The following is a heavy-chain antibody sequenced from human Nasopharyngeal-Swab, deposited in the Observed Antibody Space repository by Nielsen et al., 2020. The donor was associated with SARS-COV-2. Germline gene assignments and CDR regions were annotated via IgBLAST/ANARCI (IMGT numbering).Heavy chain of an antibody. J-gene: IGHJ6*02. CDR3: AREQWLAKYYYYYGMDV. Sequence: SVKVSCKASGYTFTSYYMHRVRQAPGQGLEWMGGIIPIFGTANYAQKFQGRVTITADESTSTAYMELSSLRSEDTAVYYCAREQWLAKYYYYYGMDVWGQGTTVTVSS. V-gene: IGHV1-69*13. D-gene: IGHD6-19*01. CDR1: GYTFTSYY. CDR2: IIPIFGTA.